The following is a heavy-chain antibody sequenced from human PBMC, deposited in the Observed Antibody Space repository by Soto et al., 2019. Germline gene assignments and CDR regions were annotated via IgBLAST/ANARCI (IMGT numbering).Heavy chain of an antibody. CDR2: IYYSGST. V-gene: IGHV4-59*01. Sequence: PSETLSLTCTVSGGSLSSYYWSWIRQPPGKGLEWIGYIYYSGSTNYNPSLKSRVTISVDTSKNQFSLKLSSVTAAATAVYYCARHGYRDAFDIWGQGTMVTVSS. D-gene: IGHD5-18*01. CDR1: GGSLSSYY. CDR3: ARHGYRDAFDI. J-gene: IGHJ3*02.